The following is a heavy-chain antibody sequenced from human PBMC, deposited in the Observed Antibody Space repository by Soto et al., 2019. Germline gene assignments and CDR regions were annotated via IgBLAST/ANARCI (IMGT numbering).Heavy chain of an antibody. Sequence: QITLKESGPTLVKPTQTLTLTCTFSGFSLSTSGVGVGWIRQPPGKALEWLALIYWDDDKRYSPSLKSRLTITKHTSKNKVVLTMNNMDPVDTATYYCAHSRVSSGWHYKSNWFDPWGQGTLVTVSS. D-gene: IGHD6-19*01. CDR3: AHSRVSSGWHYKSNWFDP. J-gene: IGHJ5*02. V-gene: IGHV2-5*02. CDR2: IYWDDDK. CDR1: GFSLSTSGVG.